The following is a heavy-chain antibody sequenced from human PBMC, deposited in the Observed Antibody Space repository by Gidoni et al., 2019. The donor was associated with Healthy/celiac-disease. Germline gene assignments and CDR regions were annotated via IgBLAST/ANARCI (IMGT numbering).Heavy chain of an antibody. CDR3: ARDFYGSGSYYRPGVFDI. Sequence: QVQLQESGPGLVKPSQTLSLTRTVPGGSIRSGRYYWSWIRQHPWKGLEWIVYIYYSGSTYYNPSLKSRVTISVDTSKNQFSLKLSSVTAADTAVYYCARDFYGSGSYYRPGVFDIWGQGTMVTVSS. CDR2: IYYSGST. CDR1: GGSIRSGRYY. V-gene: IGHV4-31*03. D-gene: IGHD3-10*01. J-gene: IGHJ3*02.